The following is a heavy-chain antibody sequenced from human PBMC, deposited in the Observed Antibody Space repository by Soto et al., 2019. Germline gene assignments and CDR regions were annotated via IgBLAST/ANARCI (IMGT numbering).Heavy chain of an antibody. J-gene: IGHJ4*02. Sequence: GASVKVCCKASGYTFTSYGISWVRQAPGQGLEWMGWISAYNGNANYAQKLQGRVTMTTDTSTSTAYMELRSLRSDDTAVYYCARGYYYDSSGSLPFFEYWGQGTLVTVSS. CDR1: GYTFTSYG. CDR2: ISAYNGNA. D-gene: IGHD3-22*01. CDR3: ARGYYYDSSGSLPFFEY. V-gene: IGHV1-18*01.